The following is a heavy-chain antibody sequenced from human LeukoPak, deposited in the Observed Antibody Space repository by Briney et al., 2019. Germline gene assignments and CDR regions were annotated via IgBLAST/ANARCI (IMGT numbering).Heavy chain of an antibody. CDR2: IYTSGST. CDR1: GGSISSYY. J-gene: IGHJ5*02. Sequence: PSETLSLTCTVSGGSISSYYWSWIRQPAGKGLEWIGRIYTSGSTNYNPSLKSRVTISVDTSKNQFSLKLSSVTAADTAVYYCARGITIFGVVSRGIPYGFDPWGQGTLVTVSS. CDR3: ARGITIFGVVSRGIPYGFDP. D-gene: IGHD3-3*01. V-gene: IGHV4-4*07.